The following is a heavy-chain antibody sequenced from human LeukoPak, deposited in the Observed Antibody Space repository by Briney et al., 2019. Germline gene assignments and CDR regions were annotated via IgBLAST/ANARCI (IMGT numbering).Heavy chain of an antibody. CDR3: AKDQRYSSGWSRTGYFDY. Sequence: GGSLRLSCAASGFTFSSYGMHWVRQAPGKGLEWVAVISYDGSNKYYADSVKGRFTISRDNSKNTLYLQMNSLRAEDTAVYYCAKDQRYSSGWSRTGYFDYWGQGTLVTVSS. J-gene: IGHJ4*02. CDR1: GFTFSSYG. V-gene: IGHV3-30*18. CDR2: ISYDGSNK. D-gene: IGHD6-19*01.